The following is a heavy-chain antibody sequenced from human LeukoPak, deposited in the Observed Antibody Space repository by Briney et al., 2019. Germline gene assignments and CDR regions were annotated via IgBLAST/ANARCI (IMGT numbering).Heavy chain of an antibody. Sequence: SETLSLTCTVSGGSISSGGYYWSWIRQHPGKGLEWIGYIYYSGSTYYNPSLKSRVTISVDTSKNQFSLKLSSVTAADTAVYYCARDLNYYGSGTSYYYGMDVWGQGTTVTVSS. J-gene: IGHJ6*02. CDR2: IYYSGST. CDR3: ARDLNYYGSGTSYYYGMDV. CDR1: GGSISSGGYY. V-gene: IGHV4-31*03. D-gene: IGHD3-10*01.